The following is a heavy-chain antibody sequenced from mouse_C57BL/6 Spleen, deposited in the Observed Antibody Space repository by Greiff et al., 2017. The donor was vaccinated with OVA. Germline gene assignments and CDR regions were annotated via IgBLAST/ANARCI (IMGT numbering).Heavy chain of an antibody. Sequence: VQLKQSGGGLVKPGGSLKLSCAASGFTFSDYGMHWVRQAPEKGLEWVAYISSGSSTIYYADTVKGRFTISRDNAKNTLFLQMTSLRSEDTAMYYCARSIGTTFAYWGQGTLVTVSA. CDR1: GFTFSDYG. J-gene: IGHJ3*01. V-gene: IGHV5-17*01. D-gene: IGHD2-14*01. CDR2: ISSGSSTI. CDR3: ARSIGTTFAY.